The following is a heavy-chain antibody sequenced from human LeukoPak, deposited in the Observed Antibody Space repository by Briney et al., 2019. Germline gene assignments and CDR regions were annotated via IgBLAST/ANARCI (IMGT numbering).Heavy chain of an antibody. Sequence: GSLEPSCAAPGFTFSSIWMSWVRQAPGKGLGWVAKIKQEGSEKYYVDSVKGRFTISRDNAKNSLYLQMNSLRAEDTAVYYCARDGRYGDYDYYGMDVWGQGTTVTVSS. D-gene: IGHD4-17*01. J-gene: IGHJ6*02. CDR2: IKQEGSEK. CDR1: GFTFSSIW. CDR3: ARDGRYGDYDYYGMDV. V-gene: IGHV3-7*01.